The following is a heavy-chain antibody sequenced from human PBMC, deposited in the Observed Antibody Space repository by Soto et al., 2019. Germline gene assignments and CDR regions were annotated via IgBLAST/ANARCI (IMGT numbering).Heavy chain of an antibody. CDR2: ISGSGGST. D-gene: IGHD2-2*02. J-gene: IGHJ6*02. CDR1: GFTFSGYG. Sequence: GGSLRLSCAASGFTFSGYGMSWVRQAPGKGLEWVSAISGSGGSTYYADSVKGRFTISRDNSKNTLYLQMNSLRAEDTAVYYCAKWGYCSSTSCYTPYYYYYGMDVWGQGTTVTVSS. V-gene: IGHV3-23*01. CDR3: AKWGYCSSTSCYTPYYYYYGMDV.